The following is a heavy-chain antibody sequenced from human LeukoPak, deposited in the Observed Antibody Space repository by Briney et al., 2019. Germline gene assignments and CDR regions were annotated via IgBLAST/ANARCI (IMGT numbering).Heavy chain of an antibody. CDR2: ISAYNGNT. V-gene: IGHV1-18*01. Sequence: ASVKVSCKASGYTFTTYGITWVRQAPGQGLEWMGWISAYNGNTNYAQKLQGRVTMTTDTSTSTVYMELSSLRSEDTAVYYCARRGTEAYCGGDCSPGISDAFDIWGQGTMVTVSS. D-gene: IGHD2-21*01. CDR3: ARRGTEAYCGGDCSPGISDAFDI. J-gene: IGHJ3*02. CDR1: GYTFTTYG.